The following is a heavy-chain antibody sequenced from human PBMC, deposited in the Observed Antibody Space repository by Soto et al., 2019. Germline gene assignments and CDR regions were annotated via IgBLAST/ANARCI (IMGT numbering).Heavy chain of an antibody. Sequence: QVQLVQSGAEVKKPGASVKASCKTSGYTFTSYAMHWVRQAPGQRLEWMGWINAGNGNTKYSQKFQGRVTITRDTSASTVYMELSSLRSEDTAVYYCARGPNPYYFDYWGQGTLVTVSS. CDR1: GYTFTSYA. J-gene: IGHJ4*02. CDR2: INAGNGNT. V-gene: IGHV1-3*01. CDR3: ARGPNPYYFDY.